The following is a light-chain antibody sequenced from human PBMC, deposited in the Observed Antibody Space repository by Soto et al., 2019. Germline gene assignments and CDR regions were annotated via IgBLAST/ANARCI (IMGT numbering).Light chain of an antibody. CDR2: KAS. CDR1: QTIGGW. CDR3: QQYDNLPLT. Sequence: DIQMTQSPSTLSGSVGDRVTITCRASQTIGGWFAWYQQKPGTAPKLLIYKASTLKSGVPSRFSGSGSGTEFTLTISSLQPDDIATYYCQQYDNLPLTFGGGTKVDIK. J-gene: IGKJ4*01. V-gene: IGKV1-5*03.